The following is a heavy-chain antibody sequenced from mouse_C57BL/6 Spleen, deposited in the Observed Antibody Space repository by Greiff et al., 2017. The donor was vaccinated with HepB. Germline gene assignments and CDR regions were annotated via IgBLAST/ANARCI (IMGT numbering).Heavy chain of an antibody. J-gene: IGHJ2*01. CDR3: ARGVTLVAFDY. D-gene: IGHD1-1*01. Sequence: GYTFTSYWMHWVKQRPGQGLEWIGYINPSSGYTKYNQKFKDKATLTADTSSSTAYMQLSSLTYEDSAVYYCARGVTLVAFDYWGQGTTLTVSS. CDR2: INPSSGYT. CDR1: GYTFTSYW. V-gene: IGHV1-7*01.